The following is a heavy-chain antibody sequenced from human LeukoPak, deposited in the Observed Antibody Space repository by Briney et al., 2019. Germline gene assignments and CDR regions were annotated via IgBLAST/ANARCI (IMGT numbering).Heavy chain of an antibody. J-gene: IGHJ4*02. CDR2: ISGSGGST. CDR3: ARESAPRYYGDFDY. V-gene: IGHV3-23*01. CDR1: GFTFSSYA. D-gene: IGHD4-17*01. Sequence: GGSLRLSCAASGFTFSSYAMSWVRQAPGKGLEWVSAISGSGGSTYYADSVKGRFTISRDDSKNTVYLQMDSLRAEDTAVYYCARESAPRYYGDFDYWGQGTLVTVSS.